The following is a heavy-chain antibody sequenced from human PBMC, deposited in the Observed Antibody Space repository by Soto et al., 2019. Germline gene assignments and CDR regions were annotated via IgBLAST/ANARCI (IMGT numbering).Heavy chain of an antibody. CDR3: ARDGPYYYASRMDV. J-gene: IGHJ6*02. V-gene: IGHV3-53*04. D-gene: IGHD3-10*01. Sequence: PVGSLRLSCVASGIPVSSNYMTWVRQAPGKGLEWVSVLHSGGDTYYANSVKGRFTISRHDSTNTLYLQMNSLTPEDTAVYYCARDGPYYYASRMDVWGQGTTVTVSS. CDR2: LHSGGDT. CDR1: GIPVSSNY.